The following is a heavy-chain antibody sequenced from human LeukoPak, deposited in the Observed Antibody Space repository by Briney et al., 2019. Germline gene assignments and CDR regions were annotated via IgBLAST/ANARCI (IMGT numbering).Heavy chain of an antibody. J-gene: IGHJ3*02. D-gene: IGHD3-16*02. V-gene: IGHV1-18*01. CDR2: ISAYNGNT. CDR1: GYTFTRYG. CDR3: ARRSYVWGSYRPDDAFDI. Sequence: GASVKVSCKASGYTFTRYGISWVRQAPGQGLEWMGWISAYNGNTKYVQKLQGRVTVTTDISTSTAYMELRSLRFDDTAVYYCARRSYVWGSYRPDDAFDIWGQGTMVTVSS.